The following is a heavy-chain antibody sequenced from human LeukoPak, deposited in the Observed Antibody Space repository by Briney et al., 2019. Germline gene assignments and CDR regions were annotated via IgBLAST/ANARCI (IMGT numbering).Heavy chain of an antibody. Sequence: GGSLRLSCAASGFTFSSYEMDWVRQAPGKGLEWVSYISHTGSTIYYAESVEGRFTISRDNAKNSLYLQMNSLRAEDTAVYYCVRDKRFGDVRIRAFDIWGQGTMVTVSS. D-gene: IGHD3-10*01. CDR1: GFTFSSYE. CDR3: VRDKRFGDVRIRAFDI. CDR2: ISHTGSTI. V-gene: IGHV3-48*03. J-gene: IGHJ3*02.